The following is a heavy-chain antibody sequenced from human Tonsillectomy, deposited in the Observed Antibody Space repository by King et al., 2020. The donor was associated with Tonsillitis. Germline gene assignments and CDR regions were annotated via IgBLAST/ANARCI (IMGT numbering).Heavy chain of an antibody. Sequence: VQLVESGAEVKKPGASVKVSCKASGYTFNNYDITWVRQAPGQGLEWMGWVSAYNDNTNNAQKLQGRVTMTTDTSTTTAYMELRSLRSDDTAVYYCARDHGAVAGYDYWGQGTLVTVSS. J-gene: IGHJ4*02. V-gene: IGHV1-18*01. CDR1: GYTFNNYD. D-gene: IGHD6-19*01. CDR3: ARDHGAVAGYDY. CDR2: VSAYNDNT.